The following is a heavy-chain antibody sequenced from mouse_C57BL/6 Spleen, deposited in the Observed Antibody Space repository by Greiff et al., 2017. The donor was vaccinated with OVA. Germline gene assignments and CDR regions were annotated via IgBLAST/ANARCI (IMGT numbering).Heavy chain of an antibody. CDR3: ARDITTVPLDY. CDR1: GYAFSSSW. CDR2: IYPGDGDT. J-gene: IGHJ2*01. V-gene: IGHV1-82*01. D-gene: IGHD1-1*01. Sequence: VQLQQSGPELVKPGASVKISCKASGYAFSSSWMNWVKQRPGKGLEWIGRIYPGDGDTNYNGKFKGKDTLTADKSSSTAYMQLSSLTSEDSAVYFCARDITTVPLDYWGQGTTLTVSS.